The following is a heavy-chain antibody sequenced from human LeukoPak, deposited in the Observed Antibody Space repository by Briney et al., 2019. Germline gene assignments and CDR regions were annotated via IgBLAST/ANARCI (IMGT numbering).Heavy chain of an antibody. J-gene: IGHJ4*02. CDR2: MSPNSGDT. Sequence: ASVKVSCKASGYSFTNYGLTWVRQATGQGLEWMGWMSPNSGDTGYAQKFQGRVTMTSDSSISTAYMELSSLRSEDTAIYYCVRTPPNWGFDYWGQGTLVTVSS. V-gene: IGHV1-8*02. CDR3: VRTPPNWGFDY. D-gene: IGHD7-27*01. CDR1: GYSFTNYG.